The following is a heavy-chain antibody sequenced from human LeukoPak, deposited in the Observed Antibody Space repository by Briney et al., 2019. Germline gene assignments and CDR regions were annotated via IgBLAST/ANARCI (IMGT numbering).Heavy chain of an antibody. V-gene: IGHV3-11*04. J-gene: IGHJ4*02. CDR3: ASDISNKGFDY. Sequence: PGGSLSLSCAASGLTLSNYYMSWIRQAPGKGLEWVSYISNIGSTTHHADSVKGRFTISRDNAKNSLYLQMNSLRAEDTAVYYCASDISNKGFDYWGQGTLVTVSS. CDR2: ISNIGSTT. D-gene: IGHD3-3*02. CDR1: GLTLSNYY.